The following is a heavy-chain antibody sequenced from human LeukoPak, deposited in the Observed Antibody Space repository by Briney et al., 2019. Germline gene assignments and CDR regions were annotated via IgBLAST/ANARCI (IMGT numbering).Heavy chain of an antibody. Sequence: SETLSLTCAVYGGSFCGYYWSWIRQPPGKGLEWIGEINHSGSTNYNPSLKSRVTISVDTSKNQFSLKLSSVTAADTAVYYCARGFRAYGSGSYSAKYYFDYWGQGTLVTVSS. D-gene: IGHD3-10*01. CDR3: ARGFRAYGSGSYSAKYYFDY. CDR2: INHSGST. V-gene: IGHV4-34*01. J-gene: IGHJ4*02. CDR1: GGSFCGYY.